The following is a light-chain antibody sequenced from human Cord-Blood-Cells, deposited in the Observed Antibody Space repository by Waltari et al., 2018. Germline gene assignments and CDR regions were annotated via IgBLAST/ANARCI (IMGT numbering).Light chain of an antibody. Sequence: DIVMTQSPDSLAVSLGERATINCKSSQSVLYSSNNTNYLAWYQQKPGQPPNLLIYCASTLESGVPDRFSGSGSVTDFTLTISSLQAEDVAVYYCQQYYSTPYTFGQGTKLEIK. CDR2: CAS. J-gene: IGKJ2*01. CDR1: QSVLYSSNNTNY. V-gene: IGKV4-1*01. CDR3: QQYYSTPYT.